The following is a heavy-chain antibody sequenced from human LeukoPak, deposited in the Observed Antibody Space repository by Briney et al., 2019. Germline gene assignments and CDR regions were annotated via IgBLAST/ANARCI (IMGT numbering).Heavy chain of an antibody. J-gene: IGHJ4*02. CDR2: IYYSGST. D-gene: IGHD3-10*01. V-gene: IGHV4-39*07. CDR1: GGSISSSSYY. Sequence: SETLSLTCTVSGGSISSSSYYWGWIRQPPGKGLEWIGSIYYSGSTYYNPSLKSRVTISVDTSKNQFSLKLSSVTAADTAVYYCARVQYYYGSGLLREIDYWGQGTLVTVSS. CDR3: ARVQYYYGSGLLREIDY.